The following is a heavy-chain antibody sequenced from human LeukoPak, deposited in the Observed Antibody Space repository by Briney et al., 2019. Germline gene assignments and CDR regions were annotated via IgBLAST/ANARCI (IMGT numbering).Heavy chain of an antibody. CDR2: FDPEDGET. V-gene: IGHV1-24*01. Sequence: ASVKVSCKVSGYTLTELSMHWVRQAPGKGLEWMGGFDPEDGETIYAQKFQGRVTMTRDTSMSTVYMELSSLRSEDTAVYYCARERGVIVVVPAAIHTNWFDPWGQGTLVTVSS. J-gene: IGHJ5*02. D-gene: IGHD2-2*02. CDR1: GYTLTELS. CDR3: ARERGVIVVVPAAIHTNWFDP.